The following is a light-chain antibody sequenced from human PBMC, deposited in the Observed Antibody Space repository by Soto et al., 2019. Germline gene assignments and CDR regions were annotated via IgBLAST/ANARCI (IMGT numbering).Light chain of an antibody. J-gene: IGKJ5*01. CDR2: DTS. Sequence: ETVLTQSPGTLSVSLGERATLSCRASQSVRIHFALYQQKRGQSPRLLIYDTSTSATGIPARFSCSGSGTELTLTISSVQSEDFAVYYCQQYRNWPPITFGQGTRLEIK. CDR1: QSVRIH. V-gene: IGKV3-15*01. CDR3: QQYRNWPPIT.